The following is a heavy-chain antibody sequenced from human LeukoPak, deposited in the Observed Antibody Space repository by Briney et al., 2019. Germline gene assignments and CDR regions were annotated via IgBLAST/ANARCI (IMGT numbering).Heavy chain of an antibody. V-gene: IGHV3-66*01. J-gene: IGHJ4*02. CDR3: AKGGLRSTPLDY. CDR2: IYSGTT. Sequence: GGSLRLSCAASGFTVSNNYMSWVRQAPGKGLEWVSVIYSGTTYYAGSVKGRFTVSSDNSKNTLYLQMNSLRAEDTAIYYCAKGGLRSTPLDYWGQGTLVTVSS. CDR1: GFTVSNNY. D-gene: IGHD4-17*01.